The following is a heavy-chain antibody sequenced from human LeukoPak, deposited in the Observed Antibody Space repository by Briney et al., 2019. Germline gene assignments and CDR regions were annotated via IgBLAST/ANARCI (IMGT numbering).Heavy chain of an antibody. D-gene: IGHD3-3*01. CDR3: AKDRRYYDFWSGPNWFDP. J-gene: IGHJ5*02. CDR1: GFTFSSYG. Sequence: GGSLRLSCAASGFTFSSYGMHWVRQAPGKGLEWVAFIRYDGSNKYYADSVKGRFTISRDNSKNTLYLQMNSLRAEDTAVYYCAKDRRYYDFWSGPNWFDPWGQGTLVTVSS. V-gene: IGHV3-30*02. CDR2: IRYDGSNK.